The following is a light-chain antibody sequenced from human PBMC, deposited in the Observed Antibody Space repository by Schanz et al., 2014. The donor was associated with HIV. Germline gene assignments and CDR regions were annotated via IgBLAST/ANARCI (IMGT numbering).Light chain of an antibody. V-gene: IGKV3-20*01. CDR1: QSVSSSS. CDR3: QHYGGS. Sequence: EIVMTQSPATLSVSPGERATLSCRASQSVSSSSLAWYQQKPGQAPRLLIYGASSRASGIPDRVSGSGSGTDFTLTSSRLEPEDFAVYYCQHYGGSFGPGTKVDSK. J-gene: IGKJ3*01. CDR2: GAS.